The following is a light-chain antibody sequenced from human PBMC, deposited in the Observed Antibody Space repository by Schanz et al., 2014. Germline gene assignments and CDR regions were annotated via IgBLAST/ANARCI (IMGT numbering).Light chain of an antibody. CDR3: CSYAVVTSVI. V-gene: IGLV2-23*01. CDR2: EGS. J-gene: IGLJ2*01. CDR1: SSDVGSYNL. Sequence: QSVLTQPASVSGSPGQSITISCTGTSSDVGSYNLVSWYQHHPGKAPKLMIYEGSKRPSGVSNRFSGSGSGNTASLTISGLQAEDEADYYCCSYAVVTSVIFGGGTKLTVL.